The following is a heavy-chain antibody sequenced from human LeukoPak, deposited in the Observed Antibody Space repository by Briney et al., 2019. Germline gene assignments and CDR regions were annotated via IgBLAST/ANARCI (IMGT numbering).Heavy chain of an antibody. D-gene: IGHD3-10*01. V-gene: IGHV4-59*01. Sequence: SETLSLTCTVSGGSISNYYWSWIRQPPGKGLEWIGYIHYSGSTNYNPSLKSRVTISVDTSKNQFSLKLSSVTAADTAVYYCARTNYYGSGVGWLDPWGQGTLVTVSS. J-gene: IGHJ5*02. CDR2: IHYSGST. CDR1: GGSISNYY. CDR3: ARTNYYGSGVGWLDP.